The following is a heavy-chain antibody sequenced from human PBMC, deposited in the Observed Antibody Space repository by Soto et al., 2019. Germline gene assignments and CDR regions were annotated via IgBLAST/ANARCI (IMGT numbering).Heavy chain of an antibody. CDR1: GGTFSTYA. CDR2: IIPMFGTA. CDR3: ASGIQLWLRRINNGYSG. D-gene: IGHD5-18*01. Sequence: QVQLVQSGAEVKKPESSVKVSCKAPGGTFSTYAISWVRQAPGQGLEWMGGIIPMFGTANYAERFQDRVTINGNESTNTVYMELSSLRSEDTAVYFCASGIQLWLRRINNGYSGWGQGTLVTVSS. V-gene: IGHV1-69*12. J-gene: IGHJ4*02.